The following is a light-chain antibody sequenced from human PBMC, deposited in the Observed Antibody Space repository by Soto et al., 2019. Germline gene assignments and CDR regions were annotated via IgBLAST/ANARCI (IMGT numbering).Light chain of an antibody. Sequence: EIVLTQSPDTLSLSPGERATLSCRASESVTSSHLAWYRQKRGQAPRLLIYGASSRATGIPDRFSGSGSGTDFTLTISRLEPEDFAVYYCQHYGSSSNTFGQGTRLEIK. CDR1: ESVTSSH. V-gene: IGKV3-20*01. CDR2: GAS. J-gene: IGKJ5*01. CDR3: QHYGSSSNT.